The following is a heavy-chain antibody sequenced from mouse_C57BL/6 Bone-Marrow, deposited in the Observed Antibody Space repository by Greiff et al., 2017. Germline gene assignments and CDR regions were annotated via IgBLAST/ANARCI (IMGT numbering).Heavy chain of an antibody. D-gene: IGHD2-5*01. V-gene: IGHV1-72*01. CDR2: IDPNSGGT. J-gene: IGHJ3*01. Sequence: QVQLQQPGAELVKPGASVKLSCKASGYTFTSYWMHWVKQRPGRGLEWIGRIDPNSGGTKYNEKFKSKATLTVDKPSSTAYMQLSSLTSEDSAVYYCARTGYRNYVDWFDYWGQGTLVTVSA. CDR1: GYTFTSYW. CDR3: ARTGYRNYVDWFDY.